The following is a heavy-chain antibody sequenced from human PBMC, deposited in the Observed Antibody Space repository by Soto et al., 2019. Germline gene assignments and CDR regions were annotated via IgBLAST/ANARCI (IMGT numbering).Heavy chain of an antibody. CDR3: ARDPMGRYYGSGSYYFDY. Sequence: QVQLVESGGGVVQPGRSLRLSCAASGFTFSSYAMHWVRQAPGKGLEWVAVISYDGSNKYYADSVKGRFTISRDNSKKPFYLQMNSLRAEDTAVYYCARDPMGRYYGSGSYYFDYWGQGTLVTVSS. J-gene: IGHJ4*02. V-gene: IGHV3-30-3*01. CDR2: ISYDGSNK. D-gene: IGHD3-10*01. CDR1: GFTFSSYA.